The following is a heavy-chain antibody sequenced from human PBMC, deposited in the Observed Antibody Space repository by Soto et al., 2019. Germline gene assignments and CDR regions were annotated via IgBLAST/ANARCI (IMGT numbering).Heavy chain of an antibody. D-gene: IGHD6-6*01. Sequence: SETLSLTCTVSGGSISSYYWSWIRQPPGKGLEWIGYIYYSGSTNYNPSLKSRVTISVDTSKNQFSLKLSSVTAADTAVYYCARVDWISIAARPSWFDPWGQGTLVTVSS. J-gene: IGHJ5*02. CDR2: IYYSGST. CDR1: GGSISSYY. CDR3: ARVDWISIAARPSWFDP. V-gene: IGHV4-59*01.